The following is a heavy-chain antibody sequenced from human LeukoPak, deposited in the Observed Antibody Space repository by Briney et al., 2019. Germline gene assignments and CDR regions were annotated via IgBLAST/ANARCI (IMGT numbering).Heavy chain of an antibody. V-gene: IGHV4-34*01. CDR2: INSRGST. D-gene: IGHD5-24*01. CDR3: ARRRLGYYFDY. J-gene: IGHJ4*02. Sequence: SETLSLTCGVYGGSFSGYYWSWIRQPPGKGLEWIGEINSRGSTNYNPSLKSRVTLSADTSKKQFSLTLNSVTAADTAVYYCARRRLGYYFDYWGQGTLVTVSS. CDR1: GGSFSGYY.